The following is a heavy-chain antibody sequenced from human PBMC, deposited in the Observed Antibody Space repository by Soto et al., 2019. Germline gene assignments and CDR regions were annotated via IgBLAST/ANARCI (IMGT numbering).Heavy chain of an antibody. CDR1: GFTFSSYS. V-gene: IGHV3-48*02. CDR2: ISSISII. D-gene: IGHD3-10*01. Sequence: PGGSLRLSCAASGFTFSSYSMNWVRQAPGKGLEWVSYISSISIIYYADSVKGRFTISRDNAKNSLYLQMNSLRDEDTAVYYCAREGGSYNWFDPWGQGTLVTVSS. J-gene: IGHJ5*02. CDR3: AREGGSYNWFDP.